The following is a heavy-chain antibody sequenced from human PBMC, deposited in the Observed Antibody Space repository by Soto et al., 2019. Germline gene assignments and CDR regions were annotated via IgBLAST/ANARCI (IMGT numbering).Heavy chain of an antibody. Sequence: EVQLLESGGGLVQPGGSLRLSCAASGFTFSSYAMSWVRQAPGKGLEWVSAISGSGGSTYYADFVKGRFTISRDNSKNTLYLQMNSLRAEDTAVYYCAKHEAGTKSPMGFDYWGQGTLVTVSS. CDR3: AKHEAGTKSPMGFDY. V-gene: IGHV3-23*01. CDR1: GFTFSSYA. CDR2: ISGSGGST. J-gene: IGHJ4*02. D-gene: IGHD6-19*01.